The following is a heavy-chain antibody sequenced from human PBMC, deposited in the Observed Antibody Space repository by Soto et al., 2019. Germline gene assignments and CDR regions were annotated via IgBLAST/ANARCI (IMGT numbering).Heavy chain of an antibody. D-gene: IGHD6-19*01. CDR2: IKQDGSEK. J-gene: IGHJ3*02. V-gene: IGHV3-7*05. CDR1: GFTFSSYW. Sequence: EVQLVESGGGLVQPGGSLRLSCAASGFTFSSYWMSWVRQAPGKGLEWVANIKQDGSEKYYVDSVKGRFTISRDNAKNSLYLQMNSLRAEDTAVYYCARNGPYSSGWYTGEKDAFDIWGQGTMVTVSS. CDR3: ARNGPYSSGWYTGEKDAFDI.